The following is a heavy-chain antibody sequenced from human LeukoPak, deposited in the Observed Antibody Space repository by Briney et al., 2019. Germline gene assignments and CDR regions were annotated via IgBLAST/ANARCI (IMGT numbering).Heavy chain of an antibody. V-gene: IGHV4-59*01. Sequence: SEALSLTRTVSGGSISSYYWSWIRQPPGKGLEWIGYIYYSGSTNYNPSLKSRVTISVDTSKNQFSLKLSSVTAADTAVYYCARHVRGVTEYYGMDVWGKGTTVTVSS. D-gene: IGHD3-10*01. CDR3: ARHVRGVTEYYGMDV. CDR1: GGSISSYY. J-gene: IGHJ6*04. CDR2: IYYSGST.